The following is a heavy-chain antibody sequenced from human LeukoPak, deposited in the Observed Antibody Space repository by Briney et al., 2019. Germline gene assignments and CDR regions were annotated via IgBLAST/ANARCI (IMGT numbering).Heavy chain of an antibody. V-gene: IGHV3-30*01. J-gene: IGHJ4*02. CDR1: GFTFSSYA. Sequence: PGGSLRLSCAASGFTFSSYAMHWVRQAPGKGLEWVAVISYDGSNKYYADSVKRRFTISRDNSKNTLYLQMNSLRAEDTAVYYCARAGQLVFVPAALWYWGQGTMVTVSS. CDR2: ISYDGSNK. D-gene: IGHD2-2*01. CDR3: ARAGQLVFVPAALWY.